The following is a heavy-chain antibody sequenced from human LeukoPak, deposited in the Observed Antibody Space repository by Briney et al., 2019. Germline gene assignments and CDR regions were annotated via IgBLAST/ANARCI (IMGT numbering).Heavy chain of an antibody. CDR1: GGTFSSYA. V-gene: IGHV1-69*13. CDR2: IIPIFGTA. CDR3: ARGAPLARTAPYY. Sequence: GASVKVSCKASGGTFSSYAISWVRQAPGQGLEWMGGIIPIFGTANYAQKFQGRVTITADESTSTAYMELSSLRSEDTAVYYCARGAPLARTAPYYWGQGTLVTVSS. D-gene: IGHD2-21*02. J-gene: IGHJ4*02.